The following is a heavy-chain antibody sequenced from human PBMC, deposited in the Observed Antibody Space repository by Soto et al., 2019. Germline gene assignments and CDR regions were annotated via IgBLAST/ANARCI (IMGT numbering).Heavy chain of an antibody. D-gene: IGHD5-12*01. CDR3: ARDIVATGADY. CDR1: GFTFSSYE. J-gene: IGHJ4*02. Sequence: PGGSLRLSCAASGFTFSSYEMNWVRQAPGKGLEWVSYISSSGSTIYYADSVKGRFTISRDNAKNSLYLQMNSLRAEDTAVYYCARDIVATGADYWGQGTLVTVSS. V-gene: IGHV3-48*03. CDR2: ISSSGSTI.